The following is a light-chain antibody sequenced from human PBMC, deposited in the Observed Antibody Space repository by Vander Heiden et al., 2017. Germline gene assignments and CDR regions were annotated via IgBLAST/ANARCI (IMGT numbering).Light chain of an antibody. V-gene: IGKV3-20*01. J-gene: IGKJ4*01. Sequence: EFVLTQSPGTLLVAPGERTTLSCRVSQGVRNSNLAWYQHKPGQAPRLLIYDVSKRATGIPDRFSGSGSGTDFTLTISRLEPEDFAVYYCQQYGNSPLTFGGGTKVEIK. CDR3: QQYGNSPLT. CDR1: QGVRNSN. CDR2: DVS.